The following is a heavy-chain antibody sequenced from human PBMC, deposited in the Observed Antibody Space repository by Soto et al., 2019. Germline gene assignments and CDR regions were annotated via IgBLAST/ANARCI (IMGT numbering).Heavy chain of an antibody. V-gene: IGHV3-74*01. D-gene: IGHD5-18*01. Sequence: GGSLRLSCAASGFTFNSYWMYWVRQAPGKGPVWLSHINSDGSDTTYADSVKGRFTISRDNAKNQFSLNLSFVTAADTAVYYCATMGTPATGLYYFDYWGQGTLVTVSS. CDR2: INSDGSDT. CDR3: ATMGTPATGLYYFDY. CDR1: GFTFNSYW. J-gene: IGHJ4*02.